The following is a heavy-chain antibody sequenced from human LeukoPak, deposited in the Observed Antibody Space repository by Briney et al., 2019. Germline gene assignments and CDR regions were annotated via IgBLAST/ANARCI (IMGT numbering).Heavy chain of an antibody. V-gene: IGHV3-74*03. CDR3: AKDQSLAVARHHNYFDY. J-gene: IGHJ4*02. CDR1: GFTFSSYW. Sequence: GGSLRLSCAASGFTFSSYWMHWVRQAPGKGLVWVSRISTDGTYTEYADSVKGRFTISRDNSKNTLYLQMNSLRAEDTAVYYCAKDQSLAVARHHNYFDYWGQGTLVTVSS. D-gene: IGHD6-19*01. CDR2: ISTDGTYT.